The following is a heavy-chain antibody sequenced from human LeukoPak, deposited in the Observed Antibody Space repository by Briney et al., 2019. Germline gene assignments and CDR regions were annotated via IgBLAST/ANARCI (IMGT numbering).Heavy chain of an antibody. D-gene: IGHD4-23*01. CDR3: ARDPPPRTTVAKRDPGY. V-gene: IGHV4-34*01. CDR2: INHSGST. Sequence: SETLSLTCAVYGGSFSGYYWSWIRQPPGKGLEWIGEINHSGSTNYNPSLKSRVTISVDTSKNQFSLKLSSVTAADTAVYYCARDPPPRTTVAKRDPGYWGQGTLVTVSS. J-gene: IGHJ4*02. CDR1: GGSFSGYY.